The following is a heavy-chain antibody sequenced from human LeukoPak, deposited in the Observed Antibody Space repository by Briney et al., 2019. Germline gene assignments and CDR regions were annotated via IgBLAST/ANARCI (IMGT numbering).Heavy chain of an antibody. V-gene: IGHV3-53*01. CDR2: IYRGGTT. D-gene: IGHD6-19*01. CDR3: QMAVAAQNAFDI. J-gene: IGHJ3*02. Sequence: PGGSLRLSCAASGFTFTNYWMHWVRQAPGKGLVWVSVIYRGGTTYYADSVRGRFTISRDDSKNTLYLQMNSLRAEDSAVYYCQMAVAAQNAFDIWGQGTMVTVSS. CDR1: GFTFTNYW.